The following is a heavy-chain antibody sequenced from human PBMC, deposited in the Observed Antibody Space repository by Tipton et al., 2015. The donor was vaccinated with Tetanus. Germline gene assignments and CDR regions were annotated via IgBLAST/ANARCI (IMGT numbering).Heavy chain of an antibody. CDR3: TRSCSSSTCVGAFDP. CDR2: ISWNSGSI. CDR1: GFTFDAYA. Sequence: SLRLSCAASGFTFDAYAMHWVRQAPGKGLEWVSGISWNSGSIGYADSVKGRFTISRDNNNNLVFLEMNDLRADDTAVYYCTRSCSSSTCVGAFDPWGQGALVTVS. V-gene: IGHV3-9*01. J-gene: IGHJ5*02. D-gene: IGHD2-2*01.